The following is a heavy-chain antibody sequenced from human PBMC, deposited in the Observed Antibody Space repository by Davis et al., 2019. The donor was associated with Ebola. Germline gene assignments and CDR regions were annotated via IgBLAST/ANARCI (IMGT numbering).Heavy chain of an antibody. CDR2: IDYRGRS. CDR1: GVSIIDHY. Sequence: TLSLTCTVSGVSIIDHYWSCIRQSPGKGLEWIGYIDYRGRSTYKPSLRSRITMSVDTSKNQFSLKLKSITAADTAVYYCARGGSPAMFKGVDEWGQGTLVTVAS. CDR3: ARGGSPAMFKGVDE. V-gene: IGHV4-59*11. D-gene: IGHD2-2*01. J-gene: IGHJ4*02.